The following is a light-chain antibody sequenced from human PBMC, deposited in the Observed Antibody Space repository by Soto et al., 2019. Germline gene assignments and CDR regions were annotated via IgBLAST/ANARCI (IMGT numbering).Light chain of an antibody. CDR2: DAS. CDR3: QQRRNWPPVYT. Sequence: EIVLTQSPATLSLSPGERATLSCRASQSVSSYLAWYQQKPGQAPRLLIYDASNRATGIPARFSGSGSGTDFTLTISSLEPEDFAVYYCQQRRNWPPVYTFGQGTKLEIK. CDR1: QSVSSY. J-gene: IGKJ2*01. V-gene: IGKV3-11*01.